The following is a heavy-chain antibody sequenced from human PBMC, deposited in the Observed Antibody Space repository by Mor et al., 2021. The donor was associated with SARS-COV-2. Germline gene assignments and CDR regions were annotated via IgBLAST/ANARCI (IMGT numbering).Heavy chain of an antibody. CDR3: ARDSFGTY. CDR2: IDYSGSS. V-gene: IGHV4-59*01. D-gene: IGHD3-16*01. Sequence: NWIRQSPGKGLEWIGYIDYSGSSNYNPALKSRVTMSVDTSKNQFSLRLTSVTAADTAVYYCARDSFGTYWGQGTLVTVSS. J-gene: IGHJ4*02.